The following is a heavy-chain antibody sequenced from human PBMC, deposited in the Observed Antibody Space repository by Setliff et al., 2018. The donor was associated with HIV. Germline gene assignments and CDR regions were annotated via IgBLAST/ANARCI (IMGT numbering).Heavy chain of an antibody. J-gene: IGHJ5*02. Sequence: ASETLSLTCTVSGGSISSYYWSWIRQPPGKGLEWIGYIYYSGSTNYNPSLKSRVTISVDTSKNQFSLKLSSVTAADTAVYYCARGDVVHRFDPWGQGTLVTVSS. V-gene: IGHV4-59*01. CDR2: IYYSGST. D-gene: IGHD2-15*01. CDR3: ARGDVVHRFDP. CDR1: GGSISSYY.